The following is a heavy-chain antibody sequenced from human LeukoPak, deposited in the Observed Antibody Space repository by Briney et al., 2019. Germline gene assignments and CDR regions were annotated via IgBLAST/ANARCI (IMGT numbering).Heavy chain of an antibody. CDR1: GYTLTELS. CDR2: FDPEDGET. V-gene: IGHV1-24*01. D-gene: IGHD5/OR15-5a*01. CDR3: ARGNGETVSTSLNWFDP. Sequence: ASVKVSCKVSGYTLTELSMHWVRQAPGKGLEWMGGFDPEDGETIYAQKFQGRVTMTEDTSTDTAYMELSSLRSEDTAVYYCARGNGETVSTSLNWFDPWGQGTLVTVSS. J-gene: IGHJ5*02.